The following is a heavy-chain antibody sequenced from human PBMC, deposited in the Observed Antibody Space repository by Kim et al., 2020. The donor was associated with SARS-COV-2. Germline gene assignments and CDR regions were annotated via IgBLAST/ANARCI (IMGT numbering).Heavy chain of an antibody. CDR3: AGRGGYCSSTSCYNYWYFDL. D-gene: IGHD2-2*02. CDR2: IIPIFGTA. CDR1: GGTFSSYA. V-gene: IGHV1-69*13. Sequence: SVKVSCKASGGTFSSYAISWVRQAPGQGLEWMGGIIPIFGTANYAQKFQGRVTITADESTSTAYMELSSLRSEDTAVYYCAGRGGYCSSTSCYNYWYFDLWGRGTLVTVSS. J-gene: IGHJ2*01.